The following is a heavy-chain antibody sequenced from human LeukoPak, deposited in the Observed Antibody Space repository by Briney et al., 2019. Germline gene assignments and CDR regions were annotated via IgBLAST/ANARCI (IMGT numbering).Heavy chain of an antibody. D-gene: IGHD3-9*01. CDR2: IYTSGST. CDR3: ARASAKYYDILTGYYLFDY. J-gene: IGHJ4*02. Sequence: PSETLSLTCTVSGGSISSGSYYWSWIRQPAGKGLEWIGRIYTSGSTNYNPSLKSRVTISVDTSKNQFSLKLSSVTAAETAVYYCARASAKYYDILTGYYLFDYWGQGTLVTVSS. V-gene: IGHV4-61*02. CDR1: GGSISSGSYY.